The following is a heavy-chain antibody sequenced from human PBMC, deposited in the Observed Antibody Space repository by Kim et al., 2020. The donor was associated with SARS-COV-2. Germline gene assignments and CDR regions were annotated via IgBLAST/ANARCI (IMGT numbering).Heavy chain of an antibody. V-gene: IGHV1-46*01. Sequence: IYAQNFQGRGTMTRDTSTTTVYMELSSLRSEDTAVYFCARGSLVRGPPTYWGQGTLVTVSS. CDR3: ARGSLVRGPPTY. D-gene: IGHD3-10*02. J-gene: IGHJ4*02.